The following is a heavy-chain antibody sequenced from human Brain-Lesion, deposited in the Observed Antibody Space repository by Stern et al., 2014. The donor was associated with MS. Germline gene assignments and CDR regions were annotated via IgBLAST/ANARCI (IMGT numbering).Heavy chain of an antibody. D-gene: IGHD2-15*01. V-gene: IGHV4-39*01. CDR3: AGEEDIRYCSGGSCTGNWFDP. Sequence: VQLVESGPGLVKPSETLSLTCTVAGGSVSSTSYAWAWIRQPPGKGLEWIGAIYFSGNTYYSPSLKRRLTISLDTSKNQFSLQRRSVTAADTAVYYCAGEEDIRYCSGGSCTGNWFDPWGQGTLVTVSS. CDR2: IYFSGNT. J-gene: IGHJ5*02. CDR1: GGSVSSTSYA.